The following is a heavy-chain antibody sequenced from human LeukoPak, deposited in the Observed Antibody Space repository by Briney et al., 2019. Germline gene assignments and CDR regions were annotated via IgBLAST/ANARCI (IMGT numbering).Heavy chain of an antibody. Sequence: GGSLRLSCAASGFTFSSYAMNWVRQAPGKGLEWVSAISGSGGNTYYADSVKGRFTISRDNAKNSQYLQMNSLRAEDTAVYYCAELGITMIGGVWGKGTTVTISS. D-gene: IGHD3-10*02. V-gene: IGHV3-23*01. CDR2: ISGSGGNT. CDR3: AELGITMIGGV. CDR1: GFTFSSYA. J-gene: IGHJ6*04.